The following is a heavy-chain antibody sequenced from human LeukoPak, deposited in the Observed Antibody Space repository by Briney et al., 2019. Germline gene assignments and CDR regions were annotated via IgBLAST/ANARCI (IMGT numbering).Heavy chain of an antibody. Sequence: GGSLRLSCAASGFTFSSFAMSWVRQAPGKGLEGVSGISGSGGSTYYADSVKGRFTISRDSSKNTLYLQMNSLRAGDTAVYYCAKDSDGDYVRHYYGMDVWGQGTTVTVSS. CDR1: GFTFSSFA. V-gene: IGHV3-23*01. CDR2: ISGSGGST. J-gene: IGHJ6*02. D-gene: IGHD4-17*01. CDR3: AKDSDGDYVRHYYGMDV.